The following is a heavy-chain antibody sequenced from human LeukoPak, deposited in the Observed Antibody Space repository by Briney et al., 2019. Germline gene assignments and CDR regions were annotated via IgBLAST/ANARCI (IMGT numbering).Heavy chain of an antibody. J-gene: IGHJ2*01. CDR1: VGSISTYY. V-gene: IGHV4-59*01. D-gene: IGHD6-13*01. CDR2: IYYSGST. Sequence: SETLSLTCTVSVGSISTYYWNWIRQPPGKGLEWIGFIYYSGSTNYNPSLKSRVIISVDTSKNQFSLKLTSVTAADTAVYFCARMIAVVGTEYFDLWGRGTLVTVSS. CDR3: ARMIAVVGTEYFDL.